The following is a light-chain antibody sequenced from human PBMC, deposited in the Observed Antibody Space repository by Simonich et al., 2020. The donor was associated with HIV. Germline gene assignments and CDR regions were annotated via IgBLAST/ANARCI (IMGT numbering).Light chain of an antibody. V-gene: IGLV2-14*01. J-gene: IGLJ2*01. CDR2: DVT. CDR3: SSYTSSRTLV. CDR1: SSNVGFYNY. Sequence: QSALTQPASVSGSPGQSITISCTGTSSNVGFYNYVSWYQQHPGKAPKLMIYDVTKRPSGISNRFSGSKSGNTASLTISGLQAEDEADYYCSSYTSSRTLVFGGGTKLTVL.